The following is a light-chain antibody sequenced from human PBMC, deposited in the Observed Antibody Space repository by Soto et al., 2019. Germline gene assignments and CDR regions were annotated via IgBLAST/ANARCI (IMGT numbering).Light chain of an antibody. V-gene: IGKV3-11*01. CDR2: DAS. J-gene: IGKJ2*01. Sequence: EIVLTQSPATLSLSPGERATLSCRASQSVSSYLAWYQQKPGQAPRLLIYDASNRATGIPARFSGSGSGTAFTLPISSLEPEDFAVYYCQQRSNWPYTFGQGTKLEIK. CDR1: QSVSSY. CDR3: QQRSNWPYT.